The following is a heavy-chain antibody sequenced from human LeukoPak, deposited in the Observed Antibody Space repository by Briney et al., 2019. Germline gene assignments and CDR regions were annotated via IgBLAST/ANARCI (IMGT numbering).Heavy chain of an antibody. Sequence: PSETLSLTCAVYGGSFSGYYWSWIRQPAGKGLEWIGRIYTSGSTNYNPSLKSRVTMSVDTSKNQFSLKLSSVTAADTAMYYCARETGSRFDPWGQGTLVTVSS. D-gene: IGHD3-9*01. CDR1: GGSFSGYY. V-gene: IGHV4-4*07. J-gene: IGHJ5*02. CDR2: IYTSGST. CDR3: ARETGSRFDP.